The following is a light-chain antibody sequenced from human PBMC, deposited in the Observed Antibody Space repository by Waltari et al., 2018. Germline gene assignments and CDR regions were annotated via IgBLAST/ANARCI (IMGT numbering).Light chain of an antibody. Sequence: EIGLTQSPGTLSLSPGERATLSCRASQTVNGYLAWYQQKAGQAPRLLIYGASSRAAGSAYRFSGSRSGTDFTLTISRLGPADVAMYYSQQYVSSPGAFGLGTRVEI. V-gene: IGKV3-20*01. J-gene: IGKJ1*01. CDR2: GAS. CDR1: QTVNGY. CDR3: QQYVSSPGA.